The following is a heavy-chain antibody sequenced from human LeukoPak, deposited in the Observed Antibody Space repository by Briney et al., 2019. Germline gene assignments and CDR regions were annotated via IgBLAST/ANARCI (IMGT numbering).Heavy chain of an antibody. D-gene: IGHD1-26*01. V-gene: IGHV3-23*01. J-gene: IGHJ4*02. CDR3: VKDRSLSGSYYSRLDY. CDR2: ISSSGGST. Sequence: GGSLRLSCAASGFTFSNYAMSWVRQAPGRGLECVSAISSSGGSTNYADSVKGRFSISRDNSKGTLYLQMNGLRAEDTAVYFCVKDRSLSGSYYSRLDYWGQGALVTVSS. CDR1: GFTFSNYA.